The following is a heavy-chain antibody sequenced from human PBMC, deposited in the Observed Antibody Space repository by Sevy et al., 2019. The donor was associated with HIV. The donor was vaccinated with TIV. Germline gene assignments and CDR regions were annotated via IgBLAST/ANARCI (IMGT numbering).Heavy chain of an antibody. J-gene: IGHJ4*02. CDR2: FDPEDGKR. D-gene: IGHD3-22*01. CDR1: GYTLTELS. Sequence: ASVKVSCKVSGYTLTELSMHWVRQAPGKGLEWVGTFDPEDGKRIYAQKFKGRLTMTEDTSTETAYMELNSLRCDGTAVYYCATTKDYYDSSGYPFDYWGQGTQVTVSS. CDR3: ATTKDYYDSSGYPFDY. V-gene: IGHV1-24*01.